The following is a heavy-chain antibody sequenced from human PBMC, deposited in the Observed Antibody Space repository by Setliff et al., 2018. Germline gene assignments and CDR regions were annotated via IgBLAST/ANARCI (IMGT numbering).Heavy chain of an antibody. V-gene: IGHV1-18*01. CDR1: GYTFINYE. D-gene: IGHD3-9*01. Sequence: ASVKVSCKASGYTFINYEINWVRQATGQGLEWMGWIGAYNGNTKYAQKFQGRVTLTTETSANTDYMELRSLRSDDTAVYYCARGEAGYYEAFDIWGQGTMVTVSS. J-gene: IGHJ3*02. CDR3: ARGEAGYYEAFDI. CDR2: IGAYNGNT.